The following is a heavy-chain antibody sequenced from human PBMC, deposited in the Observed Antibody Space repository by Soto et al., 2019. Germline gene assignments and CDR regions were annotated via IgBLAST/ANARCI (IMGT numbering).Heavy chain of an antibody. CDR2: IHHSGST. J-gene: IGHJ6*02. D-gene: IGHD2-2*01. CDR3: ARDPGYCSSTSCRDHYYYYYGMDV. CDR1: GGSSSSGGYY. V-gene: IGHV4-61*08. Sequence: SQTLSLTCSVAGGSSSSGGYYWTWIRQHPEKGLEWIGNIHHSGSTNYNPSLKSRVTISVDTSKNQFSLKLSSVTAADTAVYYCARDPGYCSSTSCRDHYYYYYGMDVWGQGTTVTVSS.